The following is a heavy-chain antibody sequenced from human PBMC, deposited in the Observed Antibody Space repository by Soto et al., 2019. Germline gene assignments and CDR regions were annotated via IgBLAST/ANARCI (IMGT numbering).Heavy chain of an antibody. V-gene: IGHV1-3*01. CDR1: GYSFTQYA. CDR2: IHPANGNT. J-gene: IGHJ6*02. CDR3: ARDKTTSGGHFFQFGMDV. Sequence: GASVKVSCKASGYSFTQYAIHWVRQAPGRSLEWLGWIHPANGNTKYSQKFQGRVTFTRDTSATTAYMELSSLRSEDAGLYYCARDKTTSGGHFFQFGMDVWGQGTTVTVSS. D-gene: IGHD1-1*01.